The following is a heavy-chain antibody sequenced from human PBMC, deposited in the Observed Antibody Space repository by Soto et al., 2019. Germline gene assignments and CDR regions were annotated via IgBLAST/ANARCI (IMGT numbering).Heavy chain of an antibody. CDR1: GYTFTSYY. CDR3: ARVEGPTYYYDSSGYQFDY. CDR2: INPSGGST. Sequence: GASVKVSCKASGYTFTSYYMHWVRQAPGQGLEWMGIINPSGGSTSHAQKFQGRVTMTRDTSTSTVYMELSSLRSEDTAVYYCARVEGPTYYYDSSGYQFDYWGQGTLVTVSS. J-gene: IGHJ4*02. V-gene: IGHV1-46*01. D-gene: IGHD3-22*01.